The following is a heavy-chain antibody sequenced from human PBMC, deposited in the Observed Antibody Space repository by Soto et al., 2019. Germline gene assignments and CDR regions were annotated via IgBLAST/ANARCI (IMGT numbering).Heavy chain of an antibody. J-gene: IGHJ4*02. CDR3: AKEVTSWRYPGLDN. CDR2: ISGNGKNK. CDR1: GFTFSGYA. Sequence: TGGSLRLSCVASGFTFSGYAMAWVRQAPGKGLECISGISGNGKNKHYAEPVKGRFTISRDNSKNTVYLQMDSLRAEDTALYYCAKEVTSWRYPGLDNWGQGP. D-gene: IGHD2-2*01. V-gene: IGHV3-23*01.